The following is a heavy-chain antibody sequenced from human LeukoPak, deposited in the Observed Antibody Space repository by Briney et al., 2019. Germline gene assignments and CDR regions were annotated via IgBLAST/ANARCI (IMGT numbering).Heavy chain of an antibody. CDR3: ARAVTIVDAFDI. D-gene: IGHD4-17*01. J-gene: IGHJ3*02. Sequence: PGGSLRFSCAASGFTFSDYYMSWIRQAPGKGLEWVSYISSSGSTIYYADSVKGRFTISRDNAKNSLYLQMNSLRAEDTAVYYCARAVTIVDAFDIWGQGTMVTVSS. V-gene: IGHV3-11*01. CDR1: GFTFSDYY. CDR2: ISSSGSTI.